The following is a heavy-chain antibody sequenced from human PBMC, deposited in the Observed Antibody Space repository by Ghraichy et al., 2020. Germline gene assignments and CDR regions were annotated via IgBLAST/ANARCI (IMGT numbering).Heavy chain of an antibody. D-gene: IGHD2-2*01. CDR2: ISGSGGNT. CDR3: TRDPGYCSTSTCYAEGGWFDP. CDR1: GFTFGSNA. Sequence: GSLNISCAASGFTFGSNAMSWVRQAPGKGLEWVSTISGSGGNTHYADSVKGRFTISRDNSKNTVDLHMNSLRADDTAVYYCTRDPGYCSTSTCYAEGGWFDPWGQGALVTVSS. J-gene: IGHJ5*02. V-gene: IGHV3-23*01.